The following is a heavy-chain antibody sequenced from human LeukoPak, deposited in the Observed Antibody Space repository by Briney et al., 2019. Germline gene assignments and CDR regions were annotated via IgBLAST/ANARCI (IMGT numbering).Heavy chain of an antibody. J-gene: IGHJ4*02. V-gene: IGHV3-11*01. Sequence: GGSLRLSCAASGFTFSDYYMSWIRQAPGKGLEWVSYISSSGSTIYYAGSVKGRFTISRDNAKNSLYLQMNSLRAEDTAVYYCARDLYCGGDCLAYLDYWGQGTLVTVSS. CDR1: GFTFSDYY. CDR2: ISSSGSTI. CDR3: ARDLYCGGDCLAYLDY. D-gene: IGHD2-21*02.